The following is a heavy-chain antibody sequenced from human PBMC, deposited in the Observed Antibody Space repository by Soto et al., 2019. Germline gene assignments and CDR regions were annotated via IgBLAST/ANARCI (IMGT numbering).Heavy chain of an antibody. CDR3: AKDTSSGYFDY. V-gene: IGHV3-23*01. Sequence: GGALRLSCAASGFAFSSYAMSWVRQPPGKGLEWVSALSGGGRSTYYADSVKGRFTISRDNTKKTLYLQMNSLRAEDTAVYYCAKDTSSGYFDYWGQGTLVTVSS. J-gene: IGHJ4*02. CDR1: GFAFSSYA. CDR2: LSGGGRST. D-gene: IGHD3-22*01.